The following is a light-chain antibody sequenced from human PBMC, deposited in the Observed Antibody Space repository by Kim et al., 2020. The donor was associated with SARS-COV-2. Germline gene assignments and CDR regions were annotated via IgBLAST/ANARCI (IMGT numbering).Light chain of an antibody. CDR1: QSTSSY. Sequence: LSPGERATLSCRASQSTSSYLAWYKHKPGQAPRLLISDASNRATGIPARFSGSGSGTDFTLTISSLEPEDFAVYYCQQRRNWPLTFGGGTKVDIK. J-gene: IGKJ4*01. CDR2: DAS. CDR3: QQRRNWPLT. V-gene: IGKV3-11*01.